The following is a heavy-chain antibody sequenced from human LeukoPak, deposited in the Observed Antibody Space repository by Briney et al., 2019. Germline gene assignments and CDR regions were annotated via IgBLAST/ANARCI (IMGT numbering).Heavy chain of an antibody. Sequence: GGSLRLSCAASGFTFSSYWMSWVRQAPGKGLEWVANIKQDGSEKYYVDSVKGRFTISRDNAKNSLYLQMNSLRAEDTAAYYCARDWAVGLIGYFDYWGQGTLVTVSS. CDR1: GFTFSSYW. J-gene: IGHJ4*02. CDR3: ARDWAVGLIGYFDY. D-gene: IGHD1-26*01. CDR2: IKQDGSEK. V-gene: IGHV3-7*01.